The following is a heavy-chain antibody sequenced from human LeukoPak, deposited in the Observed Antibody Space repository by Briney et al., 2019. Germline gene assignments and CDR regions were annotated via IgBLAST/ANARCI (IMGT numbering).Heavy chain of an antibody. D-gene: IGHD6-19*01. CDR2: INPNSGGT. V-gene: IGHV1-2*02. J-gene: IGHJ2*01. Sequence: ASVKDSCKSSVYTFTGYYMHWVRQAPGQGLEWMGWINPNSGGTNYAQKFQGRVTMTRDTSICTAYMELTRLRSDDTAGYYCARYSSVWYFDLWGRGTLVTVSS. CDR3: ARYSSVWYFDL. CDR1: VYTFTGYY.